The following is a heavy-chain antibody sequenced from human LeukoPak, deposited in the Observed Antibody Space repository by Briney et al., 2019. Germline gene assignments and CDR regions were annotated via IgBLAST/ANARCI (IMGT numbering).Heavy chain of an antibody. CDR3: ARDLVTVTKGFDI. CDR2: ISYIGST. Sequence: SETLSLTCAVSDDSFSSHYWTWIRQPPGKGLKWIGYISYIGSTNYNPSLKSRVTISIDTSRNQFSLRLSSVTAADTAVYYCARDLVTVTKGFDIWGQGTMVSVSS. J-gene: IGHJ3*02. V-gene: IGHV4-59*11. CDR1: DDSFSSHY. D-gene: IGHD4-17*01.